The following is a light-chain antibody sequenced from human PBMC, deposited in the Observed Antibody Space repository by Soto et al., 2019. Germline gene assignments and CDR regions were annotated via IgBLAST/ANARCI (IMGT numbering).Light chain of an antibody. CDR2: WAS. CDR1: QSVLYSSNNKNY. CDR3: QHYYSTPRT. Sequence: DIVMTQSPDSLAVSLGERATINCKSSQSVLYSSNNKNYLAWYQQNLGQPPKLLIYWASTRESGVPDRFSGSGSGTDFTLTISSLQAEDVAVYYCQHYYSTPRTYGQGTKVEIK. V-gene: IGKV4-1*01. J-gene: IGKJ1*01.